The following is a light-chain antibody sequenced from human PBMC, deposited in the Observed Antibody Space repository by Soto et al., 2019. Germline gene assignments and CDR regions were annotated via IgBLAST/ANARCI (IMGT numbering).Light chain of an antibody. V-gene: IGKV4-1*01. J-gene: IGKJ1*01. CDR3: QQYYSAPWT. CDR2: WAS. Sequence: DIVMTQSPXSLAVSLGERATINCKSSQSVLYSSNNKNFLAWYQQKPGQPPKLLIYWASTRESGVPDRFTGSGSGTDFTLTSTSLQAEDVAVYYCQQYYSAPWTFGQGTKVEIK. CDR1: QSVLYSSNNKNF.